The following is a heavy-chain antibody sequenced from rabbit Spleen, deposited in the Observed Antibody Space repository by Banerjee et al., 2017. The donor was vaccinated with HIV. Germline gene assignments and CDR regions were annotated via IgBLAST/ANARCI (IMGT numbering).Heavy chain of an antibody. CDR1: GFSFSSRYY. D-gene: IGHD8-1*01. CDR2: AVAGSSDST. Sequence: QSLEESGGDLVKPGASLTLTCTASGFSFSSRYYMCWVRQAPGKGLEWVACAVAGSSDSTYSATWAKGRFTCSKTSSTTVTLQMTSLTVADTATYFCARDTGSSFSSYGMDLWGQGTLVTVS. J-gene: IGHJ6*01. V-gene: IGHV1S40*01. CDR3: ARDTGSSFSSYGMDL.